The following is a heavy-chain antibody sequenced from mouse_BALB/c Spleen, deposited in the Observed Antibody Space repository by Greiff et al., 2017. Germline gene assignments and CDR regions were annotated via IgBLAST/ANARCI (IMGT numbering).Heavy chain of an antibody. D-gene: IGHD2-10*02. V-gene: IGHV1-69*02. Sequence: QVQLKQPGAELVRPGASVKLSCKASGYTFTSYWINWVKQRPGQGLEWIGNIYPSDSYTNYNQKFKDKATLTVDKSSSTAYMQLSSPTSEDSAVYYCTSRTPLVSDAMDYWGQGASVTVSS. CDR2: IYPSDSYT. CDR3: TSRTPLVSDAMDY. J-gene: IGHJ4*01. CDR1: GYTFTSYW.